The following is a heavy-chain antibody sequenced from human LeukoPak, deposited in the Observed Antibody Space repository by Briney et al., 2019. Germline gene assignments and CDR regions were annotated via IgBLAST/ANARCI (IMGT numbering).Heavy chain of an antibody. V-gene: IGHV1-3*01. CDR1: GYTFSSYD. Sequence: APVKVSCKASGYTFSSYDIHWVRQAPGQRLEWMGWINDGGGNSKFSQKFQGRVTIMRDTSASTDYMEFSSLRSEDTAVYYCARAQLGSNRPGDFWGQGTLVTVSS. CDR3: ARAQLGSNRPGDF. CDR2: INDGGGNS. J-gene: IGHJ4*02. D-gene: IGHD6-13*01.